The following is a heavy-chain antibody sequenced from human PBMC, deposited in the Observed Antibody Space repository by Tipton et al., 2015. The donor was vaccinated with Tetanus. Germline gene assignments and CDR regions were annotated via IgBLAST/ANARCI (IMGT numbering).Heavy chain of an antibody. D-gene: IGHD4-17*01. J-gene: IGHJ4*02. Sequence: TLSLTCAVSGASISSIYSWSWIRQPPGKGLEWIGYTYYSGSTGYNPSLKSRVTISIDSSKNQFSLKLTSVTAADTAVYYCARDERYGDYAYWGQGALVTVSS. CDR1: GASISSIYS. CDR2: TYYSGST. V-gene: IGHV4-61*01. CDR3: ARDERYGDYAY.